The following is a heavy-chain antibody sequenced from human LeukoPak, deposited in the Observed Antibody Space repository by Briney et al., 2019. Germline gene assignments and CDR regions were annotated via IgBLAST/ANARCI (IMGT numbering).Heavy chain of an antibody. V-gene: IGHV3-15*01. CDR1: GFTFSNAW. J-gene: IGHJ4*02. CDR3: TTDPSDY. Sequence: GGSLRLSCAASGFTFSNAWMSWVRQAPGKGLEWVGSIKSKTDGGTTDYAAPVKGRFTISRDDSKNTLYLQMNSLKTEDTAVYYCTTDPSDYWGQGTLVTVSS. CDR2: IKSKTDGGTT.